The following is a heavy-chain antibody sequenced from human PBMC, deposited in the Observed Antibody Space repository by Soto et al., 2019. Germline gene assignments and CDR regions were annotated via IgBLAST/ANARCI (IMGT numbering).Heavy chain of an antibody. V-gene: IGHV3-30*18. CDR2: ISSDGSKN. J-gene: IGHJ6*02. CDR1: GFTFTTYG. Sequence: QVQLVESGGGVVQPGRSLRLSCAASGFTFTTYGIHWVRQAPGKGLEWVAVISSDGSKNYFADSVRGRFTISRDNSKNTVYLQINNVRAEDTAVYYCAKEMMGYYYGLDVWGQGTTVVVSS. CDR3: AKEMMGYYYGLDV. D-gene: IGHD6-13*01.